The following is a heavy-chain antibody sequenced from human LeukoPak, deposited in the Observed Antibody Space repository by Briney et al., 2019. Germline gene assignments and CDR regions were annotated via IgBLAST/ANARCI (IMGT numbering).Heavy chain of an antibody. CDR2: IVGSGGTT. CDR1: GFTFTSYA. V-gene: IGHV3-23*01. J-gene: IGHJ4*02. CDR3: AKGSNTWGYYFDY. D-gene: IGHD6-13*01. Sequence: GGSLRLSCAASGFTFTSYAMSWGRQAPGKGLEWVSSIVGSGGTTYYADSVKGRFTVSGDNSKNTLYLQVNSLRPEDTAVYYCAKGSNTWGYYFDYWGQGTLVTVSS.